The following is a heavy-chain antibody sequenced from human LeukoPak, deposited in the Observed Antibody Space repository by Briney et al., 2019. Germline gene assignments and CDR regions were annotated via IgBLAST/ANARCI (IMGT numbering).Heavy chain of an antibody. Sequence: GGSLRLSCAASGFTFSSYSMNWVRQAPGKGLEWVSSISSSRSYIYYADSVKGRFTISRDNAKNSLYLQMNSLRAEDTAVYYCARDKGHGYAFDIWGQGTMVTVSS. J-gene: IGHJ3*02. CDR1: GFTFSSYS. CDR2: ISSSRSYI. V-gene: IGHV3-21*01. CDR3: ARDKGHGYAFDI.